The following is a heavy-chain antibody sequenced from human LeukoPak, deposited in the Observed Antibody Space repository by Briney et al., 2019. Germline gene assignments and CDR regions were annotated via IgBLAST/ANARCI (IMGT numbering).Heavy chain of an antibody. D-gene: IGHD1-1*01. CDR2: IKQLGSEK. V-gene: IGHV3-7*01. CDR1: GFTFRTYW. Sequence: GGSLRLSCAASGFTFRTYWMSWVRQSPGKGLEWVANIKQLGSEKYYEDSVKGRFTIPRDDAKNSLYLQMNSLRGEDTAVYYCTRQRGRDYFDNWGQGTLVIVSS. CDR3: TRQRGRDYFDN. J-gene: IGHJ4*02.